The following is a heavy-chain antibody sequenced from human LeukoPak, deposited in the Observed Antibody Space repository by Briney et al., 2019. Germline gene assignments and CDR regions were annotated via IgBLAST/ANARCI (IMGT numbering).Heavy chain of an antibody. CDR3: ARQDYGGYGLHTDY. CDR2: IIPILGTA. Sequence: EASVKVSCKASGGTFSSYAISWVRQAPGQGLEWMGGIIPILGTANYAQKFQGRVTITADESTSTAYMELSSLRSEDTAVYYCARQDYGGYGLHTDYWGQGTLVTVSS. J-gene: IGHJ4*02. D-gene: IGHD5-12*01. V-gene: IGHV1-69*01. CDR1: GGTFSSYA.